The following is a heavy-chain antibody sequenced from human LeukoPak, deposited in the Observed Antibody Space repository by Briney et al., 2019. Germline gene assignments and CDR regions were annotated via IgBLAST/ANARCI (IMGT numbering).Heavy chain of an antibody. CDR2: INPTTGNT. V-gene: IGHV1-46*01. J-gene: IGHJ3*02. CDR3: ARYGFSAVWQGGWHAFDI. D-gene: IGHD2-15*01. Sequence: ASVKVSCKASGYTFTSYYMHWVRQAPGQGLEWMGIINPTTGNTTYAQKFQGRLTMTRDMSTSTVYMELSSLTSEDTAVFYCARYGFSAVWQGGWHAFDIWGQGTVVTVSS. CDR1: GYTFTSYY.